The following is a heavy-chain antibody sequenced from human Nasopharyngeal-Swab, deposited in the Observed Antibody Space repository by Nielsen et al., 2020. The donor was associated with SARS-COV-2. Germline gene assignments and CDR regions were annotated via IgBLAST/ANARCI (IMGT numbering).Heavy chain of an antibody. CDR2: IYHSGST. Sequence: SETLSLTCAVSGGSISSHIWWSWLRQPPGKGLEWIWEIYHSGSTKYNPSLKSRFTISVDKSKNQFSLNLSSVTAADTAVYYCARGGWSNFDYWGQGTLVTVSS. J-gene: IGHJ4*02. D-gene: IGHD6-19*01. V-gene: IGHV4-4*02. CDR3: ARGGWSNFDY. CDR1: GGSISSHIW.